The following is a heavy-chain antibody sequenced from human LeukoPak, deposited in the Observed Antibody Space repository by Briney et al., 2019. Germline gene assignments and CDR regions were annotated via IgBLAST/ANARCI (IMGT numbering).Heavy chain of an antibody. Sequence: SSETLSLTCTVTGGSISSYYWSWIRQPPGKGLEWIGHIYYSGNTNYNPSLKSRVTISIDTSKNQFSLMLSSVTAADTAVYYCARLRPSYTYSYADFWGQGTLVTVS. CDR2: IYYSGNT. CDR3: ARLRPSYTYSYADF. D-gene: IGHD5-18*01. J-gene: IGHJ4*02. V-gene: IGHV4-59*12. CDR1: GGSISSYY.